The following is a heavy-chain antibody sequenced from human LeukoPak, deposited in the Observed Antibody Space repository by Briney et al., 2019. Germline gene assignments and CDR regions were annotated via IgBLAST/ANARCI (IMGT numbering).Heavy chain of an antibody. D-gene: IGHD2/OR15-2a*01. Sequence: GESLKISCKASGYSFTNYWIGWVRQMPGRGLEWMAIIYPGDSDTRYNPSFRGQVTISDDKSISTAYLQWSSLKASDTAMYYCARHLHYLDRERDSSDIWGQGTQVTVSS. CDR1: GYSFTNYW. V-gene: IGHV5-51*01. J-gene: IGHJ3*02. CDR3: ARHLHYLDRERDSSDI. CDR2: IYPGDSDT.